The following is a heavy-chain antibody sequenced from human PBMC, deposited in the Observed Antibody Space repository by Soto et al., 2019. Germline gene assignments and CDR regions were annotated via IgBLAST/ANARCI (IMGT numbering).Heavy chain of an antibody. Sequence: QVQLEESGGGVVQPGRSLRLSCKGSGFTFSSYAIQWVRQAPGKGLEWVAAISDDGTNKHTADSVQGRFTISRDNSRNTVYLQVNSLRVEDTAVYYCVRRLTTTVTAMGYWGQGTPVTVSS. CDR3: VRRLTTTVTAMGY. V-gene: IGHV3-30-3*01. J-gene: IGHJ4*02. CDR1: GFTFSSYA. D-gene: IGHD4-17*01. CDR2: ISDDGTNK.